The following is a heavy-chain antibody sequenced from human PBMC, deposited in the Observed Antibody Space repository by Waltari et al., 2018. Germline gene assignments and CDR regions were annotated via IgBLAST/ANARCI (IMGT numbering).Heavy chain of an antibody. CDR3: ARGYYDSSGYQTRDYFDY. D-gene: IGHD3-22*01. Sequence: QVQLQESGPGLVKPSQTLSLTCTVSGGSISSGSYYWSWIRQPAGKGLEWIGYIYTSGSTNYNPSLKSRVPISVDTSKNQFSLKLSCVTAADTAVYYCARGYYDSSGYQTRDYFDYWGQGTLVTVSS. CDR2: IYTSGST. CDR1: GGSISSGSYY. V-gene: IGHV4-61*09. J-gene: IGHJ4*02.